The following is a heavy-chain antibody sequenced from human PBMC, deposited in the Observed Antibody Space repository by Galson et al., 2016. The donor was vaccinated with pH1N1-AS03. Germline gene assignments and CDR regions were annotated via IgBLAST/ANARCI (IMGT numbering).Heavy chain of an antibody. Sequence: SETLSLTCAVSSYSISSGYYWGWIRQPPGKGLEWIGSIYHSGSTYYNPSLKSRITISVDTSKNQFSLNLYSVTAADTAVYYCAREGAAADPDDSWGQGTLVTVSS. CDR2: IYHSGST. J-gene: IGHJ4*02. CDR3: AREGAAADPDDS. D-gene: IGHD6-13*01. CDR1: SYSISSGYY. V-gene: IGHV4-38-2*02.